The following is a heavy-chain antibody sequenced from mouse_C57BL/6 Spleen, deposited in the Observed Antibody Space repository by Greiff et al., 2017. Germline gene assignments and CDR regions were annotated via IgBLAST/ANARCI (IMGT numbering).Heavy chain of an antibody. CDR1: GFTFSSYG. D-gene: IGHD1-1*01. Sequence: EVNVVESGGDLVKPGGSLKLSCAASGFTFSSYGMSWVRQTPDKRLEWVATISSGGSYTYYPDSVKGRFTISRDNAKNTLYLQMSSLKSEDTAMYYCSRHTTVVPNYSAMDYWGQGTSVTVSS. V-gene: IGHV5-6*01. J-gene: IGHJ4*01. CDR2: ISSGGSYT. CDR3: SRHTTVVPNYSAMDY.